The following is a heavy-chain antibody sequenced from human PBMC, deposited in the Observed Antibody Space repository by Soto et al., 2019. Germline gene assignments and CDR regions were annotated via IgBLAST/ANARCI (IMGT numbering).Heavy chain of an antibody. CDR2: ISGSGGST. V-gene: IGHV3-64*04. J-gene: IGHJ6*02. Sequence: GGSLSLSCSASGFTFSNYAMHWVRQAPGKGLEYVSAISGSGGSTYYADSVKGRFTISRDNSKNTLYLQMNGLRAEDTAVYYCAKDSSGYYPYYYYGMDVWGQGTTVTVSS. D-gene: IGHD3-22*01. CDR1: GFTFSNYA. CDR3: AKDSSGYYPYYYYGMDV.